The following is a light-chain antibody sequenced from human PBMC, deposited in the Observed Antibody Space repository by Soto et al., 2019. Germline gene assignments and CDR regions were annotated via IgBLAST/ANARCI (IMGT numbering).Light chain of an antibody. Sequence: QSALTQPPSASGSPGQSVTISCTGTSSDVGGYNYVSWYQQHPGKAPKLMIYEVSKRPSGVPDRFSGSKSGNTASLTVSGLQAEDEADYYCSSYAGSNNLGFGGGTQRTVL. V-gene: IGLV2-8*01. CDR1: SSDVGGYNY. J-gene: IGLJ2*01. CDR3: SSYAGSNNLG. CDR2: EVS.